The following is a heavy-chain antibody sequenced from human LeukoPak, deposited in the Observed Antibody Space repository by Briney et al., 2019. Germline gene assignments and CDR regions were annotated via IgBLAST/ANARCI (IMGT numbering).Heavy chain of an antibody. CDR1: GFPFSSYG. V-gene: IGHV3-30*02. Sequence: GGSLRLSCAASGFPFSSYGMHWVLQAPGKGLEWVAFIRYDGSNKYYSDSVKGRFTISRDNSKNTLYLQMNSLRAEDTAVYYCAKADSSGWYSTADYWGQGTLVTVSS. CDR2: IRYDGSNK. J-gene: IGHJ4*02. CDR3: AKADSSGWYSTADY. D-gene: IGHD6-19*01.